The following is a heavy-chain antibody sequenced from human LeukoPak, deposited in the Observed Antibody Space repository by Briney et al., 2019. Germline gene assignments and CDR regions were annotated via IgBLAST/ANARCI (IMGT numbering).Heavy chain of an antibody. J-gene: IGHJ4*02. V-gene: IGHV4-4*02. CDR2: IHHSGST. Sequence: SETLSLTCAVSGGSISTAHWWSWVRLPPGKGLEWIGEIHHSGSTNSDPSLKSRVTISVDKSKNQFSLNLSSVTAADTAVYYCARKIAVPPPYFDYWAQEPLVTVS. CDR3: ARKIAVPPPYFDY. CDR1: GGSISTAHW. D-gene: IGHD6-19*01.